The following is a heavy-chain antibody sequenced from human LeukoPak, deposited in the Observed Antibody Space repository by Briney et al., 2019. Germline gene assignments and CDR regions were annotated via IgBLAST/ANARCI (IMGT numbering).Heavy chain of an antibody. CDR3: ARAPVLWLGESRKYYFDY. CDR2: IYYSGST. V-gene: IGHV4-59*01. CDR1: GGSISSYY. J-gene: IGHJ4*02. D-gene: IGHD3-10*01. Sequence: SETLSLTCTVSGGSISSYYWSWIRQPPGKGLEWIGYIYYSGSTNYNPSHKSRVTISVDTSKNQFSLKLSSVTAADTAVYYCARAPVLWLGESRKYYFDYWGQGTLVTVSS.